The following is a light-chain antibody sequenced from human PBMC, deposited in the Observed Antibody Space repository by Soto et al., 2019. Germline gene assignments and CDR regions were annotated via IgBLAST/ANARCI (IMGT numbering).Light chain of an antibody. J-gene: IGKJ4*01. CDR2: EAS. CDR1: QRVSSY. V-gene: IGKV3-11*01. CDR3: QHRSNWPLT. Sequence: PGERATLSCRASQRVSSYLAWYQEKPGQAPRLLIYEASNRATGIPARFSGSGSGTDFTLTISSLEPEDFAVYYCQHRSNWPLTFGGGTKVEIK.